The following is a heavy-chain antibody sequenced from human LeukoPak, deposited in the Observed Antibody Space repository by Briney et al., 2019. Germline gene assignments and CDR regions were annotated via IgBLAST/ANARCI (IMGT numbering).Heavy chain of an antibody. CDR1: GYSISSGYY. CDR2: IYHSGST. CDR3: ARDRTYGGNSGFDY. J-gene: IGHJ4*02. D-gene: IGHD4-23*01. V-gene: IGHV4-38-2*02. Sequence: SETLSLTCAVSGYSISSGYYWGWIRQPPGKGLEWIGTIYHSGSTYCNPSLKSRVTMSVDTSKNQFSLNLTSVTAADTAVYYCARDRTYGGNSGFDYWGQGTLVTVSS.